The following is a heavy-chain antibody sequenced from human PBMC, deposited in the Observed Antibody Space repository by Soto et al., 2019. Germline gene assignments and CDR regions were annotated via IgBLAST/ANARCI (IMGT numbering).Heavy chain of an antibody. D-gene: IGHD6-19*01. J-gene: IGHJ6*03. V-gene: IGHV1-18*01. CDR2: ISAFNGNT. CDR1: GYSFTNYG. Sequence: QDQLVQSGAEVKKPGASVTVSCKASGYSFTNYGVTWVRQDPGQGLEWMGWISAFNGNTHYAQNLQVRVTMTTDASTSTAYMELRSLRSDDTAVYYCARDRGVAPPVAGNTHYYYYMDVWGKGTTVTVSS. CDR3: ARDRGVAPPVAGNTHYYYYMDV.